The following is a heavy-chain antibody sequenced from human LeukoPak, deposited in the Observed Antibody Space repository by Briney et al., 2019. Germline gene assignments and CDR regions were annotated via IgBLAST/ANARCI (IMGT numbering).Heavy chain of an antibody. CDR3: ARELDYYDSSGYYNY. CDR2: MNPNSGNT. Sequence: GASVKVSCKASGYTFTSYDINWVRQATEQGLEWMGWMNPNSGNTGYAQKFQGRVTMTRNTSISTAYMELSSLRSEDTAVYYCARELDYYDSSGYYNYWGQGTLVTVSS. D-gene: IGHD3-22*01. CDR1: GYTFTSYD. V-gene: IGHV1-8*01. J-gene: IGHJ4*02.